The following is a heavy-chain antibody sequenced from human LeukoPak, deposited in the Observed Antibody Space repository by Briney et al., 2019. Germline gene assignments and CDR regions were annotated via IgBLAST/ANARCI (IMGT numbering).Heavy chain of an antibody. CDR3: AKEVSLAAAGSFDY. J-gene: IGHJ4*02. CDR1: GFTFSSYG. V-gene: IGHV3-30*18. CDR2: ISYDGSNK. Sequence: PGGSLRLSCAASGFTFSSYGMHWVRQAPGKGLEWVAVISYDGSNKYYADSVKGRFTISRDNSKNTLYLQMNSLRAEDTAVYYCAKEVSLAAAGSFDYWGQGTLVTVSS. D-gene: IGHD6-13*01.